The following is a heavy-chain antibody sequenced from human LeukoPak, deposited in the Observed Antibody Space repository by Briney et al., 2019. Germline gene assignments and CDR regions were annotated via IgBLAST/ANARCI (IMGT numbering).Heavy chain of an antibody. J-gene: IGHJ4*02. D-gene: IGHD3-10*01. V-gene: IGHV3-23*01. CDR1: GFTFSNYA. CDR3: AKVSVTMIRAISGGLDY. Sequence: GGSLRLSCAASGFTFSNYAMSWVRQAPGKGLEWVSTISYSGGSTYYADSVKGRFIISRDNSKNTLYLQMNSLRAEDTAVYYCAKVSVTMIRAISGGLDYWGQGTLVTVSS. CDR2: ISYSGGST.